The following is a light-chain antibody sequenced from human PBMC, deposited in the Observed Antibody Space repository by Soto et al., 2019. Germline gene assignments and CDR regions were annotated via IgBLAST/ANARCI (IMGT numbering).Light chain of an antibody. J-gene: IGLJ1*01. V-gene: IGLV2-14*03. Sequence: QSVLTQPASMSGSPGQSITISCTGTSSDVGGYNYVSWYQHHPGKAPKLMTYDVSNRPSGVSNRFSGSKSGNTASLTISGLQAEDEADYYCTSYTRSATHVFGTGTKVTVL. CDR1: SSDVGGYNY. CDR3: TSYTRSATHV. CDR2: DVS.